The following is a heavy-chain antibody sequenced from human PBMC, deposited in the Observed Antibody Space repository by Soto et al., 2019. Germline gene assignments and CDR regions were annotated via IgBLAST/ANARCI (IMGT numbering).Heavy chain of an antibody. D-gene: IGHD3-22*01. CDR1: CCTFTGYY. V-gene: IGHV1-2*02. CDR3: ARDRPDSSGYYYFDY. Sequence: VSFKAACCTFTGYYMHWVRQAPGQGLEWMGWINPNSGGTNYAQKFQGRVTMTRDTSISTAYMELSRLRSDDTAVYYCARDRPDSSGYYYFDYWGQGTLVTVSS. CDR2: INPNSGGT. J-gene: IGHJ4*02.